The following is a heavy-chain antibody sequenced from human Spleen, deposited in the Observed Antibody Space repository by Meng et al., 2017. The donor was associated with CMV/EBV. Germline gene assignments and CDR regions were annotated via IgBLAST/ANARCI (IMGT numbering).Heavy chain of an antibody. CDR2: INPNSGGT. CDR3: AKTGGLLWFGEPPANWFDP. V-gene: IGHV1-2*02. Sequence: ASVKVSCKASGYTFTSYGITWVRQAPGQGLEWMGWINPNSGGTNYAQKFQGRVTMTRDTSISTAYMELSRLRSDDTAVYYCAKTGGLLWFGEPPANWFDPWGQGTLVTVSS. CDR1: GYTFTSYG. J-gene: IGHJ5*02. D-gene: IGHD3-10*01.